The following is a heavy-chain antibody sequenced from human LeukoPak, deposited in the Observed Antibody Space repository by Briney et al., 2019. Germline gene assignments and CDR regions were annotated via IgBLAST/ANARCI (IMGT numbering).Heavy chain of an antibody. CDR2: IIPIFGTA. D-gene: IGHD6-13*01. Sequence: GSSVKVSCKASGGTFSSYAISWVRQAPGQGLEWMGGIIPIFGTANYAQKFQGGVTITADESTSTAYMELSSLRSEDTAVYYCARTRRYSSSWYDQYYFDYWGQGTLVTVSS. J-gene: IGHJ4*02. V-gene: IGHV1-69*01. CDR1: GGTFSSYA. CDR3: ARTRRYSSSWYDQYYFDY.